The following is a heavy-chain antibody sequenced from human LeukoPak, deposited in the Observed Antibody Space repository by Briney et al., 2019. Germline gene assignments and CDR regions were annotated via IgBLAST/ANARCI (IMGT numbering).Heavy chain of an antibody. CDR1: VYTFTGYY. V-gene: IGHV1-2*02. CDR2: INPNSGGT. J-gene: IGHJ4*02. D-gene: IGHD6-19*01. Sequence: GASVKVSCKASVYTFTGYYMHWVRQAPGQGLEWMGWINPNSGGTNYAQKFQGRVTMTRDTSISTAYMELSRLRSDDTAMYYCARTVGYSSGWYYFDYWGQGTLVTVSS. CDR3: ARTVGYSSGWYYFDY.